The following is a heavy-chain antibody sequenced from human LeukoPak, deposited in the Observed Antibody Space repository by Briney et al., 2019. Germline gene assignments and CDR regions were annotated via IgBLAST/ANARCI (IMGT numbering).Heavy chain of an antibody. J-gene: IGHJ4*02. CDR2: ISGNGATT. CDR1: GFTFSSYA. V-gene: IGHV3-64*01. D-gene: IGHD3-3*01. Sequence: SGGSLRLSCAASGFTFSSYAMHWVRQAPGKGLEYVSGISGNGATTNYANSVKDRFTISRDNSKNTLYLQMGSLRTEDMALYYCARGRFLEWFFDSWGQGTLVSVSS. CDR3: ARGRFLEWFFDS.